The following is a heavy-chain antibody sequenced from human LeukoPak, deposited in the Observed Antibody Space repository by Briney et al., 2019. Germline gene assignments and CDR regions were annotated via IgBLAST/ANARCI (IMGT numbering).Heavy chain of an antibody. D-gene: IGHD6-13*01. CDR1: GFTFSSYA. Sequence: GGSLRLSCAASGFTFSSYAMSWVRQAPGKGLEWVSAISGSGDSTYYGGSVKGRFTISRDNSKNTLYLQMNSLRAEDTAVYYCAKTRPLDSSSWSHGDYWGQGTLVTVSS. CDR2: ISGSGDST. J-gene: IGHJ4*02. CDR3: AKTRPLDSSSWSHGDY. V-gene: IGHV3-23*01.